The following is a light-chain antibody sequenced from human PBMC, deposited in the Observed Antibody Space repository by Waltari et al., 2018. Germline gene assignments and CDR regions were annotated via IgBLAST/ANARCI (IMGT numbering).Light chain of an antibody. CDR1: QSVSSS. J-gene: IGKJ4*01. CDR3: QQNSNLPLT. CDR2: AAS. V-gene: IGKV3D-15*01. Sequence: EIVMTQSPATLSLSPGERATLSCRASQSVSSSLAWYQQKPGQASRLLISAASSRATCIPDRFSGSGSGTEFTLTISSREPEDVAVYDCQQNSNLPLTFGGGTKVEIK.